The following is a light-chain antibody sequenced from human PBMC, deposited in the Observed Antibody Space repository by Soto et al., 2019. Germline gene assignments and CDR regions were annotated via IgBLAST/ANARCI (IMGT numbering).Light chain of an antibody. CDR2: DAS. Sequence: EIVLTQSPATLSLSPGERATLSCRASQSVSSYLAWYQQHPGQAPRLLIYDASNRATGIPARFSGSGSGTDVTLTISSLEPEDFAVYYCQQRSNWPPWTFGQGTKVEIK. V-gene: IGKV3-11*01. CDR3: QQRSNWPPWT. J-gene: IGKJ1*01. CDR1: QSVSSY.